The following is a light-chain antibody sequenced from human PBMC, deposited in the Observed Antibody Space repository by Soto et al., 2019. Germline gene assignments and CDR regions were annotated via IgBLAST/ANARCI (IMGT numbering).Light chain of an antibody. CDR3: SSYAGSSNV. Sequence: QSALTQPASVSGSPGQSITISCTGTSSDVGGYKFVSWYQQHPGKVPKLLIYEVTNRPSGVPDRFSGSKSGNTASLTVSGLQAEDEADYYCSSYAGSSNVFGTGTKLTVL. CDR1: SSDVGGYKF. V-gene: IGLV2-8*01. CDR2: EVT. J-gene: IGLJ1*01.